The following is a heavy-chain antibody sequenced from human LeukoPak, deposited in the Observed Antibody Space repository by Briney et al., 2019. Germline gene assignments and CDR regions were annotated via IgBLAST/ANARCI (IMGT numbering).Heavy chain of an antibody. Sequence: SETLSLTCTVSGGSISSSGYYWGWIRQPPVKGLEWIGSIYYSGSTYYNPSLKSRVTISVDTSKNQFSLKLSSVTAADTAVYYCARQLGYCSSTSCYADKVDYWGQGTLVTVSS. CDR3: ARQLGYCSSTSCYADKVDY. V-gene: IGHV4-39*01. CDR1: GGSISSSGYY. J-gene: IGHJ4*02. CDR2: IYYSGST. D-gene: IGHD2-2*01.